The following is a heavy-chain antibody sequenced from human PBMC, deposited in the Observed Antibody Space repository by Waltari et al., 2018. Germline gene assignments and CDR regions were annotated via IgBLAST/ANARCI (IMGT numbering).Heavy chain of an antibody. V-gene: IGHV4-59*08. J-gene: IGHJ3*02. D-gene: IGHD5-12*01. CDR3: ARNIVATTDDAFDI. CDR2: IYYSGST. CDR1: GGSISRYY. Sequence: QVQLQESGPGLVKPSETLSLTCTVSGGSISRYYWSWIRQPPGKGLEWIGYIYYSGSTNYNPSLKSRVTISVDTSKNQFSLKLSSVTAADTAVYYCARNIVATTDDAFDIWGQGTMVTVSS.